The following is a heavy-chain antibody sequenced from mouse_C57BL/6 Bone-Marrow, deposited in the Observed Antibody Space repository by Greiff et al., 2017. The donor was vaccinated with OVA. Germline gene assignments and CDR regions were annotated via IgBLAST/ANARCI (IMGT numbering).Heavy chain of an antibody. CDR3: ARDAGLYYDYDWYFDV. J-gene: IGHJ1*03. D-gene: IGHD2-4*01. CDR1: GFTFSDFY. CDR2: SRNRANDYTT. Sequence: EVMLVESGGGLVQSGRSLRLSCATSGFTFSDFYMEWVRQAPGKGLAWIAASRNRANDYTTEYSASVKGRLIVSRETSQCILYLQMSALRAEDAAIYYCARDAGLYYDYDWYFDVWGTGTTVTVSS. V-gene: IGHV7-1*01.